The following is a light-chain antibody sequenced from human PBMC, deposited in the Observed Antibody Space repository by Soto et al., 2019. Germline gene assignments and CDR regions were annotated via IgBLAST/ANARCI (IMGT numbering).Light chain of an antibody. CDR3: SSYSSSTTHVV. J-gene: IGLJ2*01. CDR2: DFT. V-gene: IGLV2-14*03. CDR1: STDVGDFHY. Sequence: QSVLTQPASVSGSPGRSVTISCTGTSTDVGDFHYVSWDQHLPGRAPKLIIYDFTNPPSGISYRFSASKSGRTASLTISGLQAEDEADYYCSSYSSSTTHVVFGGGTKLTVL.